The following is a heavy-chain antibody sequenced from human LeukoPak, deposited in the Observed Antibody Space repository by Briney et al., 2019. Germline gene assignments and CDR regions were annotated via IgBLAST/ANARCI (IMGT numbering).Heavy chain of an antibody. V-gene: IGHV4-34*01. CDR2: INHSGST. D-gene: IGHD3-3*02. CDR1: GGSFSGYY. Sequence: SETLSLTCAVYGGSFSGYYWSWIRQPPGKGLEWIGEINHSGSTNYNPSLKSRVTISVDTSKNQFSLKLNSVTAADTAVYYCARGISFFDYWGQGTLVTVSS. CDR3: ARGISFFDY. J-gene: IGHJ4*02.